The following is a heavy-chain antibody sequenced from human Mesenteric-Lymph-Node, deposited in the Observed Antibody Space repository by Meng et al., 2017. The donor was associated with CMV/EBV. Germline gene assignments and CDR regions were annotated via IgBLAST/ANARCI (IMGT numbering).Heavy chain of an antibody. Sequence: GGSLRLSCAASGSTLSSYAMSWVRQAPGKGLEWVSGISGSGSTYYADSVKGRFTISRDDSKNTLNLQMNSLRAEDTAVYYCAKGTSYYDSSGYLLGSYFDYWGQGTLVTVSS. CDR2: ISGSGST. CDR1: GSTLSSYA. J-gene: IGHJ4*02. V-gene: IGHV3-23*01. D-gene: IGHD3-22*01. CDR3: AKGTSYYDSSGYLLGSYFDY.